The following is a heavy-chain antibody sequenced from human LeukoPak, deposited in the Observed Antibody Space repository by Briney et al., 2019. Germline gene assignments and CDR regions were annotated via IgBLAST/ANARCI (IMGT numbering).Heavy chain of an antibody. Sequence: PSETLSLTCAVYGGSFSGYYWSWIRQPPGKGLEWIGEINHSGSTNYNPSLKSRVTISVDTSKNQFSLKLSSVTAADTAVYYCARGPRIYGSGSSKGWFDPWGQGTLVTVSS. CDR1: GGSFSGYY. V-gene: IGHV4-34*01. CDR2: INHSGST. J-gene: IGHJ5*02. CDR3: ARGPRIYGSGSSKGWFDP. D-gene: IGHD3-10*01.